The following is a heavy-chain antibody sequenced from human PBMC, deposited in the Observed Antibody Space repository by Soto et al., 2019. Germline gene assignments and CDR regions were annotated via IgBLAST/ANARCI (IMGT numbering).Heavy chain of an antibody. CDR1: GGTFSSYA. Sequence: QVQLVQSGAEVKKPGSSVKVSCKASGGTFSSYAISWVRQAPGQGLEWMGGIIPIFGTANYAQKFQGRVTITADESTSTAYMELSSLRSEDTAVYYCARDYPNRGGQHVDPYWYFDLWGRGTMVTVSS. CDR3: ARDYPNRGGQHVDPYWYFDL. V-gene: IGHV1-69*12. D-gene: IGHD2-15*01. CDR2: IIPIFGTA. J-gene: IGHJ2*01.